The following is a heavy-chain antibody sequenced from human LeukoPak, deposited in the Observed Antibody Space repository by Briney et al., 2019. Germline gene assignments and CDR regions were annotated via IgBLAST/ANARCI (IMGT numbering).Heavy chain of an antibody. D-gene: IGHD2/OR15-2a*01. CDR2: IYSSGTT. CDR1: GGSISSNY. V-gene: IGHV4-4*07. CDR3: AREFLY. Sequence: PSETLSLTCTVSGGSISSNYRNWIRQTAGKGREWIGLIYSSGTTKYNPSLKSRVTMSVDTSKTQFSLKLSSVTAADTAVYYCAREFLYWGQGTLVTVSS. J-gene: IGHJ4*02.